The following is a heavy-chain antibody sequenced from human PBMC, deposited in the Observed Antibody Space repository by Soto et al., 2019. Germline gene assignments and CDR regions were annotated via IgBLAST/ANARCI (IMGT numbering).Heavy chain of an antibody. J-gene: IGHJ5*02. CDR3: ARGARITIFGVVNVRWFDP. Sequence: SETLSLTCAVYGGSFSGYYGSWIRQPPGKGLEWIGEINHSGSTNYNPSLKSRVTISVDTSKNQFSLKLSSVTAADTAVYYCARGARITIFGVVNVRWFDPWGQGTLVTVSS. CDR1: GGSFSGYY. V-gene: IGHV4-34*01. CDR2: INHSGST. D-gene: IGHD3-3*01.